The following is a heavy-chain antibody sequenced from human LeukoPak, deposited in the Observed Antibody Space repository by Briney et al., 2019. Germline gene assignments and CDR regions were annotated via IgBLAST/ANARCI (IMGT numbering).Heavy chain of an antibody. CDR1: GFTFSSFG. CDR3: ARVGSGWAIDY. CDR2: IWSDGSNK. D-gene: IGHD6-19*01. J-gene: IGHJ4*02. V-gene: IGHV3-33*01. Sequence: GGSLRLSCAASGFTFSSFGILWVRHAPGKGLEWVAVIWSDGSNKYYADSVKGRFTISRDQSKNTVYLQMNSLRADDTAVYYCARVGSGWAIDYWGQGTLVTVSS.